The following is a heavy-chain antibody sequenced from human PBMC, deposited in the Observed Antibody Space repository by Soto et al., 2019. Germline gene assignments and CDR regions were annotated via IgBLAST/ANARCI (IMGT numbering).Heavy chain of an antibody. Sequence: QVHLVESGGGVVQPGRSLRLSCAASRLTFNIYDIYWVRQAPGKGLEWVALISHDGSKKYYAESVKGRFTISRDNSKNTLYLQMNRLRGDDTAVYHCAIIHSGSFGFDVWGQGTVVTLSS. V-gene: IGHV3-30*03. CDR1: RLTFNIYD. D-gene: IGHD1-26*01. J-gene: IGHJ3*01. CDR2: ISHDGSKK. CDR3: AIIHSGSFGFDV.